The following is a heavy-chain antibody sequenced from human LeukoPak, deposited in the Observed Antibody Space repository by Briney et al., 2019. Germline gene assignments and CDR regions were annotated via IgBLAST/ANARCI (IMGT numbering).Heavy chain of an antibody. CDR3: ARGLVHDTSGYYSDY. D-gene: IGHD3-22*01. J-gene: IGHJ4*02. CDR1: GFTFSAFW. CDR2: INSDDSRT. Sequence: GGSLRFSCAASGFTFSAFWMHWVRQAPGKGLVWASRINSDDSRTTYADSVKGRFTISRDNAKNTLYLQMNSLRAEDTAVYYCARGLVHDTSGYYSDYWGQGTLVTVSS. V-gene: IGHV3-74*01.